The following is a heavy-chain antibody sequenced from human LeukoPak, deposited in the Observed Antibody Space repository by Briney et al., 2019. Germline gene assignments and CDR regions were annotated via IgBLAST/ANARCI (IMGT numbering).Heavy chain of an antibody. CDR3: ARERETTVTFYYYGMDV. D-gene: IGHD4-17*01. J-gene: IGHJ6*02. V-gene: IGHV3-21*01. CDR1: GFTFSSYS. CDR2: ISSSSSYI. Sequence: GGSLRLSCAASGFTFSSYSMNWVRQAPGKGLEWVSSISSSSSYIYYADSVKGRFTISRDNAKNSLYLQMNSLRAEDTAVYYCARERETTVTFYYYGMDVWGQGTTVTVSS.